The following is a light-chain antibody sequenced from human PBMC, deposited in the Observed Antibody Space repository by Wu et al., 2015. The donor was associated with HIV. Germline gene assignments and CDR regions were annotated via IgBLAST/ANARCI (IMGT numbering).Light chain of an antibody. V-gene: IGKV3-15*01. CDR2: GAS. Sequence: ERVMTQSPATLSVSPGERATLSCRASQSVSSKVAWYQQKPGQGPRLLIYGASTRATGIPARFSGGGSGTEFTLTISNMQSEDFAVYYCQQYNNWPRTFGQGTKLQIK. CDR1: QSVSSK. CDR3: QQYNNWPRT. J-gene: IGKJ2*01.